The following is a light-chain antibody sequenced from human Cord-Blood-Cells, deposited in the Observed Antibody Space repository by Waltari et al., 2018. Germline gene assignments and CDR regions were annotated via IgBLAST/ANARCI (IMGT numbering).Light chain of an antibody. J-gene: IGLJ1*01. CDR1: SSDVGSYNL. V-gene: IGLV2-23*01. Sequence: QSALTQPASVSGSPGQSITISCTGTSSDVGSYNLVSWYQKHPGKAPQRMIYEGSKRPSGVSNRFSGSKSGNTASLTISGLQAEDEADYYCCSYAGSSTYVFGTGTKVTVL. CDR2: EGS. CDR3: CSYAGSSTYV.